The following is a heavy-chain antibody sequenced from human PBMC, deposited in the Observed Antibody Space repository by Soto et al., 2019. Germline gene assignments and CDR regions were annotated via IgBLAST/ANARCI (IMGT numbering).Heavy chain of an antibody. CDR1: GFTFSDHY. J-gene: IGHJ6*02. D-gene: IGHD2-2*02. CDR3: ARDRGIVLVPAAIDYYYGMDA. CDR2: ISTSSSYT. V-gene: IGHV3-11*06. Sequence: GGSLRLSCVASGFTFSDHYMTWIRQAPGKGLEWLSYISTSSSYTNYADSVKGRFTISRDNAMNSLYLQMNSLRAEDTAVYYCARDRGIVLVPAAIDYYYGMDAWGQETTLTVSS.